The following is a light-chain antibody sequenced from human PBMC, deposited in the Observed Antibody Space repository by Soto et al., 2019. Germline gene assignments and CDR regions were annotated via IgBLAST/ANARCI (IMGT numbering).Light chain of an antibody. Sequence: QAVVTQEPSLTVSPGGTVTLTCASSTGAVTSGYYPNWFQQKPGQAPRALIYSTNNKYSWTPVRFSGSVLGGKAALTLSGVQPEDEAEYYCLLYYGGQMGVFGGGTKLTVL. CDR3: LLYYGGQMGV. CDR1: TGAVTSGYY. V-gene: IGLV7-43*01. CDR2: STN. J-gene: IGLJ2*01.